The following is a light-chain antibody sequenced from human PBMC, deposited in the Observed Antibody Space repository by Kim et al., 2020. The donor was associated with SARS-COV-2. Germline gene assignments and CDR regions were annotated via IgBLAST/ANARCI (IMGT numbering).Light chain of an antibody. CDR2: GTS. CDR3: QQFKSYPPT. J-gene: IGKJ1*01. Sequence: AIQLTQSPSSLSASVGDRVTITCRASQDIGTSLAWFRQRPGKVPQLLMHGTSTLESGVPSEFTGSGSGTDFTLTISSLQPEDFATYYCQQFKSYPPTFGQGTKVDIK. CDR1: QDIGTS. V-gene: IGKV1-13*02.